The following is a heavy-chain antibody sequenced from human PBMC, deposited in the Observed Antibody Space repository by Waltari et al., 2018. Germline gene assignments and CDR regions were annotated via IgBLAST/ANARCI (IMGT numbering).Heavy chain of an antibody. J-gene: IGHJ4*02. V-gene: IGHV3-48*02. Sequence: EVQLVESGGGLVQPGGSLRLSCAASGFTFNTYSMHWVRQAPGKGLEWLSYMKGSGRAIYYADSVKGRFTISRDNAKNSLYLQMNSLRDEDTAVYFCARAQWLDYWGQGTLVTVSS. CDR2: MKGSGRAI. D-gene: IGHD6-19*01. CDR3: ARAQWLDY. CDR1: GFTFNTYS.